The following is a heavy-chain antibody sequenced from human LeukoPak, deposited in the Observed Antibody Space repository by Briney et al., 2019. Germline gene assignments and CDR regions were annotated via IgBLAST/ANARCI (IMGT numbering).Heavy chain of an antibody. CDR1: GGSISSSGYY. D-gene: IGHD3-3*01. J-gene: IGHJ4*02. V-gene: IGHV4-39*01. CDR2: IYYSGST. CDR3: ARHQESGPDY. Sequence: SETLSLTCSVSGGSISSSGYYWGWIRQPPGKGLEWIGSIYYSGSTYYNPSLKSRVTISVDTSKNQFSLKLSSVTAADTAVYYCARHQESGPDYWGQGTLVTVSS.